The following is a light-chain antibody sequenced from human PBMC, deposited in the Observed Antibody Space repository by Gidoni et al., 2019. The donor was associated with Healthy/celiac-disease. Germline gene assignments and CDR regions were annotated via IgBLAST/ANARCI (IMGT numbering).Light chain of an antibody. J-gene: IGKJ4*01. Sequence: DIQMTQSPSSLSASVGDRVTITCQASQDISNYLNWYQQKPGKAPKRLIYDASNLETGVQSRFSGSGSGTDFTFTIISLQPEDIATYYCQQYDNLPITFGGGTKVEIK. CDR1: QDISNY. V-gene: IGKV1-33*01. CDR3: QQYDNLPIT. CDR2: DAS.